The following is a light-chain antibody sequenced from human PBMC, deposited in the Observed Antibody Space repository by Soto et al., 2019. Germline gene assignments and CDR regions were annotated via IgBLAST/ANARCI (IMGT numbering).Light chain of an antibody. CDR1: QSIGDS. Sequence: DIQMTQSPSTLSASVGDTVTITCRASQSIGDSLAWYQQKPGKAPYLLISDVSSLERGVPSRFSGSGSGTEFTLTISSMQPDEFATFDCQQYNGYSRTFGQLTKVEIK. V-gene: IGKV1-5*01. CDR3: QQYNGYSRT. J-gene: IGKJ1*01. CDR2: DVS.